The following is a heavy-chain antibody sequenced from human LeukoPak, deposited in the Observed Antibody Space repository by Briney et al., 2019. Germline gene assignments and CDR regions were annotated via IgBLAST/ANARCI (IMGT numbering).Heavy chain of an antibody. CDR1: GFTFSSYA. J-gene: IGHJ6*02. CDR3: AKDLQQWLVVSGMDV. D-gene: IGHD6-19*01. V-gene: IGHV3-23*01. Sequence: PGGSLRLSCAASGFTFSSYAMSWVRQAPGQGREWCSAISGSGGSTYYADPVKGRFTTSRDNSKNTLYLQMNSLRAEDTAVYYCAKDLQQWLVVSGMDVWGQGTTVTVSS. CDR2: ISGSGGST.